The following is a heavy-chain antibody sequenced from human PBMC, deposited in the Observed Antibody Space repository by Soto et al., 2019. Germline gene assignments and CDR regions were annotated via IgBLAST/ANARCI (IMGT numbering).Heavy chain of an antibody. D-gene: IGHD6-6*01. J-gene: IGHJ6*02. CDR1: GGSISSYY. V-gene: IGHV4-59*01. CDR2: IYYSGST. CDR3: ARYSSSFFDGMDV. Sequence: SETLSLTCTVSGGSISSYYWSWIRQPPGKGLEWIGYIYYSGSTNYNPSLKSRVTISVDTSKNQFSLKLSSVTAADTAVYYCARYSSSFFDGMDVWGQGTTVTVSS.